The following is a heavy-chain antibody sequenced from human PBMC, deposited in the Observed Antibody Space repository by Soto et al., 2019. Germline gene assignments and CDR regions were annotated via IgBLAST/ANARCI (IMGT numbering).Heavy chain of an antibody. V-gene: IGHV4-34*01. CDR3: ARATSTVYSI. J-gene: IGHJ4*02. D-gene: IGHD4-17*01. CDR2: INHSGST. CDR1: GGSFSGYY. Sequence: SETLSLTCAVYGGSFSGYYWSWIRQPPGKGLEWIGEINHSGSTNYNPSLKSRVTISVDTSKNQFSLKLSSVTAADTAVYYCARATSTVYSIWGQGTLVTVSS.